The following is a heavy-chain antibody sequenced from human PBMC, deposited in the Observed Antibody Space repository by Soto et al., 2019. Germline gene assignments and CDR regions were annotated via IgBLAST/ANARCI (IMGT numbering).Heavy chain of an antibody. Sequence: SGPTCEPTQTLTLTCTVSGFSLSGTGMRVTWIRRPPGKALEWLARIDWEDTKLYSTSLKTRLSISKDTSKNQVVLTMTNMDPADTATYYCARAFYGMDVWGPGTTVTVSS. CDR3: ARAFYGMDV. CDR1: GFSLSGTGMR. CDR2: IDWEDTK. V-gene: IGHV2-70*04. J-gene: IGHJ6*02.